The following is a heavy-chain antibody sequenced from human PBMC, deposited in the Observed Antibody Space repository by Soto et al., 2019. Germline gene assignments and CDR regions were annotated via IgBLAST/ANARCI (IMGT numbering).Heavy chain of an antibody. CDR1: GYTFTSYG. CDR3: ARVLGRYCSGGSCYPEDSSRIDY. CDR2: ISAYNGNT. J-gene: IGHJ4*02. V-gene: IGHV1-18*01. D-gene: IGHD2-15*01. Sequence: QVQLVQSGAEVKKPGASVKVSCKASGYTFTSYGISWVRQAPGQGLEWMGWISAYNGNTNYAQKLQGRATMTTDTSTSTAYMELRSLRSDDTAVYYCARVLGRYCSGGSCYPEDSSRIDYWGQGTLVTVSS.